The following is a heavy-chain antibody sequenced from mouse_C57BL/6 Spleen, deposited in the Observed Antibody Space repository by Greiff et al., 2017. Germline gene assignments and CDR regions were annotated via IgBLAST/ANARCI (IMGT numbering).Heavy chain of an antibody. Sequence: EVKLMEPGGGLVQPGGSMKLSCVASGFTFSNYWMNWVRQYPEKGLEWVAKIRLKSDNYATHYEESVKGRFTISRDDSKSSVYLQMNNLRAEDTGMYYCTGRDSSWFAYWGQGTLVTVSA. CDR2: IRLKSDNYAT. V-gene: IGHV6-3*01. CDR1: GFTFSNYW. CDR3: TGRDSSWFAY. J-gene: IGHJ3*01.